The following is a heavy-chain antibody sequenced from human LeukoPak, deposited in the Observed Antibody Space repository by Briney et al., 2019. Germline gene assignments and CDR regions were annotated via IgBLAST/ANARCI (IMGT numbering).Heavy chain of an antibody. CDR1: GYSISSGYY. D-gene: IGHD1-26*01. CDR2: IYHSGST. J-gene: IGHJ4*02. Sequence: KPSETLSLTCTVSGYSISSGYYWGWIRQPPGKGLEWIGSIYHSGSTNYNPSLKSRVTISVDKSKNLFSLKLSSVTAADTAVYYCASSPSGSYYDYWGQGTLVTVSS. CDR3: ASSPSGSYYDY. V-gene: IGHV4-38-2*02.